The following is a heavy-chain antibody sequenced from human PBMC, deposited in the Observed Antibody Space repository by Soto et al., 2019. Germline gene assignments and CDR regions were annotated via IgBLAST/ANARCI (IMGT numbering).Heavy chain of an antibody. CDR1: GDSISNYF. J-gene: IGHJ6*02. V-gene: IGHV4-59*01. CDR3: ARARQRDTGRGLDV. Sequence: TLSLTCTISGDSISNYFWNWIRQSPGKGLEWIGYISYSGSTSYNPSLQSRVTISSDTSKNQFSLELSSVTAADTAVYYCARARQRDTGRGLDVWGQGTTVT. D-gene: IGHD5-18*01. CDR2: ISYSGST.